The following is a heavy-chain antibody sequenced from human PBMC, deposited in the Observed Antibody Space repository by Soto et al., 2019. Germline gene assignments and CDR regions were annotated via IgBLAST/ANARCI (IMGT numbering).Heavy chain of an antibody. Sequence: AGGSLRLSCAASGFTFSSYEMNWVRQAPGKGLEWVSYISSSGSTIYYADSVKGRFTTSRDNAKNSLYLQMNSLRAEDTAVYYCARDLVGFWSGSLDYWGQGTLVTVSS. J-gene: IGHJ4*02. CDR2: ISSSGSTI. CDR3: ARDLVGFWSGSLDY. D-gene: IGHD3-3*01. CDR1: GFTFSSYE. V-gene: IGHV3-48*03.